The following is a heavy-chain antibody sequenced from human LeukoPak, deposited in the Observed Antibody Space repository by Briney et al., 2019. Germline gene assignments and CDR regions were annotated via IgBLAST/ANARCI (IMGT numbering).Heavy chain of an antibody. J-gene: IGHJ6*03. CDR2: INHSGST. CDR1: GGSFSGYY. CDR3: ARHKRLNLSHYYYYMDV. Sequence: SETLSLTCAVYGGSFSGYYWSWIRQPPGKGLEWIGEINHSGSTNYNPSLKSRVTISVDTSKNQFSLKLSSVTAADTAVYYCARHKRLNLSHYYYYMDVWGKGTTVTVSS. D-gene: IGHD1-7*01. V-gene: IGHV4-34*01.